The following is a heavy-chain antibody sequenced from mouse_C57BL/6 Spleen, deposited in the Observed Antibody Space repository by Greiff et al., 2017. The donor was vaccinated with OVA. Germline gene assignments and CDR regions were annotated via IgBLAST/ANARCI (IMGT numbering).Heavy chain of an antibody. Sequence: QVQLQQPGAELVKPGASVKLSCKASGYTFTSYWMHWVKQRPGQGLEWIGMIHPNSGSTNYNEKFKSKATLTVDKSSSTAYMQLSSLTSEDSAVYYCARSDLVRRSYYFDDWGQGTTVTVSS. CDR2: IHPNSGST. V-gene: IGHV1-64*01. D-gene: IGHD2-14*01. J-gene: IGHJ2*01. CDR1: GYTFTSYW. CDR3: ARSDLVRRSYYFDD.